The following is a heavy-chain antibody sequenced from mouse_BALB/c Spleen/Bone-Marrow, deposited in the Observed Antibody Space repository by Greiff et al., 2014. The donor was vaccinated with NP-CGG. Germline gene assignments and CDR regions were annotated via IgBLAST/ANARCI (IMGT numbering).Heavy chain of an antibody. V-gene: IGHV1S130*01. CDR1: GYTFTSSC. Sequence: VQLQQSGSVLVRPGASVKLSCKASGYTFTSSCMHWAKQRPGQGLEWIGEIHPNSGNTNYNEKFKGKATLTVDTSSSTAYVDLSSLTSEDSAVYYCARSGFDYWGQGTTLTVSS. D-gene: IGHD4-1*01. CDR3: ARSGFDY. CDR2: IHPNSGNT. J-gene: IGHJ2*01.